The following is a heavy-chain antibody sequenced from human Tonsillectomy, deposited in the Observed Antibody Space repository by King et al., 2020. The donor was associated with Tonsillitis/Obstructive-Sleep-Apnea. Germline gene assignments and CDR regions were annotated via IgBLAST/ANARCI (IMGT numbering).Heavy chain of an antibody. CDR1: SGSISSGSHF. V-gene: IGHV4-31*03. CDR3: AGAVPPLRLYY. Sequence: VQLQESGPGLVKTSQTLSLTCTVSSGSISSGSHFWSWLRQHPGKGLEWIGYIYYSGSAYYNPSLKSRVIISLDTSKSRFSLNLTAVTAADTAVYYCAGAVPPLRLYYWGQGTLVTVSS. CDR2: IYYSGSA. D-gene: IGHD3-10*01. J-gene: IGHJ4*02.